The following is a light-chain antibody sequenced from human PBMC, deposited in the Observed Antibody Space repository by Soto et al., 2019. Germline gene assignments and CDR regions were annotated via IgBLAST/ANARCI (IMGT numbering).Light chain of an antibody. J-gene: IGKJ1*01. Sequence: DIRLAQPPSTLSASVGDRVTITCRASQSISTWLAWYQQKPGKAPKLLIYLASSLETGVPSRFSGSGSETDFTLTISSLQPDDFATYYCQQYKTYSRTFGQGTKVDIK. CDR2: LAS. V-gene: IGKV1-5*03. CDR1: QSISTW. CDR3: QQYKTYSRT.